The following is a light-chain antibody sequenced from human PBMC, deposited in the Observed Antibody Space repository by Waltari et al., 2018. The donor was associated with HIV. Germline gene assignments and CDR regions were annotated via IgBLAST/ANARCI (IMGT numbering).Light chain of an antibody. Sequence: QSALTQPASVSGSPGQSITISCTGTSTDIGGYSFVSWYQQHPGEAPKLLIYNVNSRAAGVSPRFSGSKSGNTASLTISGLQAEDEADYYCASYTSTTTLEGVFGGGTKVTVL. CDR2: NVN. J-gene: IGLJ3*02. CDR1: STDIGGYSF. V-gene: IGLV2-14*03. CDR3: ASYTSTTTLEGV.